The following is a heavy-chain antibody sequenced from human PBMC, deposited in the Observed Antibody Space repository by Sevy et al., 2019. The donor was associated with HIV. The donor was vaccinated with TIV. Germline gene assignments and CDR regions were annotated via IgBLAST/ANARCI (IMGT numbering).Heavy chain of an antibody. CDR3: AGNPPYCSSTSCHFDY. D-gene: IGHD2-2*01. CDR1: GDSVSSNSAA. CDR2: TYYRSKWYN. V-gene: IGHV6-1*01. Sequence: SQTLSLTCAISGDSVSSNSAAWNWIRQSPSRGLEWLGRTYYRSKWYNDYAVSVKVRITINPDTSKNQFSLRRNSVTPEDTAVYYCAGNPPYCSSTSCHFDYWGQGTLVTVSS. J-gene: IGHJ4*02.